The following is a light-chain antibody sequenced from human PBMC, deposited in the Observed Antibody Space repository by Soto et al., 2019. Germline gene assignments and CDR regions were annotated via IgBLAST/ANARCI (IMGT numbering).Light chain of an antibody. CDR1: QSISNY. V-gene: IGKV1-39*01. CDR3: QQSYSIPYT. J-gene: IGKJ2*01. CDR2: LAS. Sequence: DIQMTQSPSSLSASVGDRVTITCRASQSISNYLNWYQQKPGKAPKLLIYLASSLQSGVPSRFSGSGSGTDLTLTITSLQPEDFATYYCQQSYSIPYTFGQGTKLEIK.